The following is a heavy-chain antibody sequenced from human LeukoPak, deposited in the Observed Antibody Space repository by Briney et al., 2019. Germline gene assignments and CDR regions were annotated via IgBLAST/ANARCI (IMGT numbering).Heavy chain of an antibody. CDR2: IKQDGSEK. CDR1: GFTFSSYW. Sequence: HPGGSLRLSCAASGFTFSSYWMSWVRQAPGKGLEGVANIKQDGSEKYYVDSVKGRFTISRDNAKNSLYLQMSSLRAEDTAVYYCARDYGPGSYINYWGQGTLVTVSS. CDR3: ARDYGPGSYINY. V-gene: IGHV3-7*01. D-gene: IGHD3-10*01. J-gene: IGHJ4*02.